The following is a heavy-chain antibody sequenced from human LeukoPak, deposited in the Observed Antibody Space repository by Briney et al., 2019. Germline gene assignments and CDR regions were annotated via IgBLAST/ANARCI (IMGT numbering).Heavy chain of an antibody. V-gene: IGHV3-30*04. J-gene: IGHJ4*02. Sequence: GRSLRLSCAASGFTFSSYAMHWVRQAPGKGLEWVAVISYDGSNKYYADSVKGRFTTSRDNSKNTLYLQMNSLRAEDTAVYYCARDLFQWLVPDYWGQGTLVTVSS. CDR1: GFTFSSYA. CDR3: ARDLFQWLVPDY. CDR2: ISYDGSNK. D-gene: IGHD6-19*01.